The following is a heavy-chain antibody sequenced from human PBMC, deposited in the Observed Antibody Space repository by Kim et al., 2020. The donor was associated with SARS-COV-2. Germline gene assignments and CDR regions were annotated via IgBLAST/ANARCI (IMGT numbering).Heavy chain of an antibody. Sequence: GGSLRLSCAASGFTFSSYEINWVRQAPGKGLEWVSYMSSSGSTIYYADSVKGRFTISRDNAKNSLYLQMNSLRVEDTAVYYCAKVAYSYGYRPYYYYGMDVWGPGATVTVSS. CDR1: GFTFSSYE. D-gene: IGHD5-18*01. J-gene: IGHJ6*02. CDR3: AKVAYSYGYRPYYYYGMDV. V-gene: IGHV3-48*03. CDR2: MSSSGSTI.